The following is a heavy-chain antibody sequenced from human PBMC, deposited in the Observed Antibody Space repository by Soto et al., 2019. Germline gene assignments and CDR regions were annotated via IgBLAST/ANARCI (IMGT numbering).Heavy chain of an antibody. Sequence: QVRLHESGPGLVKPSETLSLTCTVSTDSFNDYYWSWIRQPPGQGLEWIGSIYHTGNTNYNPSLESRVSISVDTSKIQCSLSLSSVTAADTAVYYGARDVCIHDAVDIWGQGTLVTVSS. CDR2: IYHTGNT. V-gene: IGHV4-59*13. CDR3: ARDVCIHDAVDI. CDR1: TDSFNDYY. D-gene: IGHD1-20*01. J-gene: IGHJ3*02.